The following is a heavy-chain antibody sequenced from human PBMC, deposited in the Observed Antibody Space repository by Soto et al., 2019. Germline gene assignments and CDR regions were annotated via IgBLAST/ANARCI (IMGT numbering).Heavy chain of an antibody. CDR3: AASPSTVDYYYGMDV. J-gene: IGHJ6*02. V-gene: IGHV1-58*02. D-gene: IGHD4-17*01. CDR1: GFTFTSSA. Sequence: QMQLVQSGPEVKKPGTSVKVSCKASGFTFTSSAMQWVRQARGQRLEWIGWIVVGSGNTNYAQKFQERVTITRDMSTSTAYMELSSLRSEDTAAYYCAASPSTVDYYYGMDVWGQGTTVTVSS. CDR2: IVVGSGNT.